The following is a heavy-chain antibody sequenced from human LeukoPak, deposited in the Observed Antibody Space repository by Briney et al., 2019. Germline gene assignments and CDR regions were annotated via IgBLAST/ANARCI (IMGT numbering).Heavy chain of an antibody. D-gene: IGHD2-2*01. CDR2: TYYRSKWYN. CDR1: GDSVSSNSAA. V-gene: IGHV6-1*01. J-gene: IGHJ6*02. CDR3: ARPDIVVVPAAMYGMDV. Sequence: SQTLSLTCAISGDSVSSNSAAWNWIRQSPSRGLEWLGRTYYRSKWYNDYAVSVKSRITINPDTSKNQFSLQLNSVTPEDTAVYYCARPDIVVVPAAMYGMDVWGQGTTVTVSS.